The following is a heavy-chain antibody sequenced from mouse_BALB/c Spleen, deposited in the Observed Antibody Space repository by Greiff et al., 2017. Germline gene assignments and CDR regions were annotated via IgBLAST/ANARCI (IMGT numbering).Heavy chain of an antibody. V-gene: IGHV2-9*02. D-gene: IGHD2-2*01. Sequence: VQLVESGPGLVAPSQSRSITCTVSGFSLTSYGVHWVRQPPGKGLEWLGVIWAGGSTNYNSAHMSRLIISKNNSKSNVFLKMNSLQTDDTAMYYGANVWLRWQMDYWGQGTSVTVSS. J-gene: IGHJ4*01. CDR2: IWAGGST. CDR3: ANVWLRWQMDY. CDR1: GFSLTSYG.